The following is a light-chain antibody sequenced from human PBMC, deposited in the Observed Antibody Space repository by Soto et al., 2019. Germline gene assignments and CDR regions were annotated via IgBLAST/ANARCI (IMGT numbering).Light chain of an antibody. V-gene: IGLV2-14*01. CDR3: SSYTSSSTPFL. Sequence: QSALTQPASVSGSPGQSITMSRTGTSSDIGGYNYVSWYQQHPGKAPKLMIYDVTNRPSGVSNRFSGSKSGNTASLTISGLQAEDEADYYCSSYTSSSTPFLFGTGTKLTVL. CDR1: SSDIGGYNY. CDR2: DVT. J-gene: IGLJ1*01.